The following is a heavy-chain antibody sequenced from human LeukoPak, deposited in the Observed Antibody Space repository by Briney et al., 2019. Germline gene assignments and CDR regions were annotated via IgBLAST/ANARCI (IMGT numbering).Heavy chain of an antibody. CDR3: ARVRGYDSSGYYPHNYYYYGMDV. Sequence: SVKVSFKASGGTFSSYAISWVRQAPGQGLEWMGRIIPILGIANYAQKFQGRVTITADKSTSTDYMQLSSLRSEDTAVYYCARVRGYDSSGYYPHNYYYYGMDVWGQGTTVTVSS. CDR2: IIPILGIA. V-gene: IGHV1-69*04. CDR1: GGTFSSYA. J-gene: IGHJ6*02. D-gene: IGHD3-22*01.